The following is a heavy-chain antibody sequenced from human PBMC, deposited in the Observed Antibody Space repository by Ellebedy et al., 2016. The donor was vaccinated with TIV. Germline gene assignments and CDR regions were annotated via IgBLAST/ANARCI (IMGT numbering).Heavy chain of an antibody. CDR3: AKDTGSGFV. J-gene: IGHJ4*02. V-gene: IGHV3-30*09. D-gene: IGHD1-14*01. CDR2: ISYDGSNK. CDR1: GFTFSSDA. Sequence: LSLTCAASGFTFSSDAMHWVRQAPGKGLEWVAVISYDGSNKYYADSVKGRFATSRDNAKNSLYLQMNSLRGEDTAVYYCAKDTGSGFVWGRGALVTVSS.